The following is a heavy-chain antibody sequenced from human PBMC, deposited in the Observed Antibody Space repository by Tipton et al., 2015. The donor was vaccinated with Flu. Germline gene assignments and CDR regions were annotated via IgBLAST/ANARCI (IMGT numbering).Heavy chain of an antibody. V-gene: IGHV4-4*07. CDR3: ASSSYDYIWGSYRFFDY. Sequence: TLSLTCTVSGGSISSYYWSWIRQPAGKGLEWIGRIYTSGSTNYNPSLKSRVTISVDTSKNQFSLKLSSVTAADTAVYYCASSSYDYIWGSYRFFDYWGQGTLVTVSS. CDR1: GGSISSYY. CDR2: IYTSGST. D-gene: IGHD3-16*02. J-gene: IGHJ4*02.